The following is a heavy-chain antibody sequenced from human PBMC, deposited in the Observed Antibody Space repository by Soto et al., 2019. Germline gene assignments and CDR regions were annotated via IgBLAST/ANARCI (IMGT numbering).Heavy chain of an antibody. J-gene: IGHJ5*02. CDR3: AKTAYYYGSGSSYNWFDP. V-gene: IGHV3-23*01. Sequence: PGGSLRLSCAASGFTFSSYAMSWVRQAPGKGLEWVSGISGSGGSTYYEDSVKGRFTISRDNSKNTLYLQMNSLRAEDTAVYYCAKTAYYYGSGSSYNWFDPWGQGTLVTVSS. CDR2: ISGSGGST. CDR1: GFTFSSYA. D-gene: IGHD3-10*01.